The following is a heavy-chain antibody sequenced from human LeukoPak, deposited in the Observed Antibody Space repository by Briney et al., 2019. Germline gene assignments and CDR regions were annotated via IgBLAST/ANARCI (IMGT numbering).Heavy chain of an antibody. CDR1: GFTLSNFA. Sequence: GGSLRLSCAASGFTLSNFAMSWVRQAPGKGLEWVSLITTSADTSYYADSVKGRFTISRDNSKNTLFLQMNGLRAEDTAVYYCAKALTTVTTIWDYWGQGTLVTVSS. CDR3: AKALTTVTTIWDY. V-gene: IGHV3-23*01. CDR2: ITTSADTS. J-gene: IGHJ4*02. D-gene: IGHD4-17*01.